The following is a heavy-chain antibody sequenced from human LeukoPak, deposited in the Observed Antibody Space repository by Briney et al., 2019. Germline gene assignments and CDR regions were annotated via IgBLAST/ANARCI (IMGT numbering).Heavy chain of an antibody. CDR1: GFTFSSYE. Sequence: PGGSLRLSCAASGFTFSSYEMNWVRQAPGKGLEWVSYISSSGSTIYYADSVKGRFTISRDNAKNSLYLQLNSLRAEDTAVYYCARLVAVPGAFDCWGQGTLVTVSS. D-gene: IGHD6-19*01. CDR3: ARLVAVPGAFDC. V-gene: IGHV3-48*03. CDR2: ISSSGSTI. J-gene: IGHJ4*02.